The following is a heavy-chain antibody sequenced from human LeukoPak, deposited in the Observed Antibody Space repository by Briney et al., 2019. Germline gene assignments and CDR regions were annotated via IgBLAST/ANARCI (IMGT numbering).Heavy chain of an antibody. D-gene: IGHD2-15*01. CDR1: GFTFSSSA. J-gene: IGHJ4*02. V-gene: IGHV3-23*01. Sequence: QAGGSLRLSCAASGFTFSSSAMSWVRQAPGKGLEWVSTISGSGGNTYSADSVKGRFTISRDNSKNTLYLQMNSLRAEDTAVYYCAKVFILRAFEYWGQGTLVTVSS. CDR2: ISGSGGNT. CDR3: AKVFILRAFEY.